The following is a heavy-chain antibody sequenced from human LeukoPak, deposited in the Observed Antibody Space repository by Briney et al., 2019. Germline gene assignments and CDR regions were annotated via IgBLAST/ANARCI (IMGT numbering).Heavy chain of an antibody. V-gene: IGHV3-9*01. CDR3: AKEKYDILTGYPGYFDY. Sequence: GGSLRLSCAASGFTFDDYAMHWVRQASGKGLEWVSGISWNSGSIGYADSVKGRFTISRDNAKNSLYLQMNSLRAEDTALYYCAKEKYDILTGYPGYFDYWGQGTLVTVSS. J-gene: IGHJ4*02. D-gene: IGHD3-9*01. CDR1: GFTFDDYA. CDR2: ISWNSGSI.